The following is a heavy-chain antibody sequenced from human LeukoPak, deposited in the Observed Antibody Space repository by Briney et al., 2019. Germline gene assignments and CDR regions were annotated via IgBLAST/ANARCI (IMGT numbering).Heavy chain of an antibody. CDR3: ARQPGMTAKSWYFDF. J-gene: IGHJ2*01. Sequence: KPLTISCVSSGAPLTKYCTAWVRHMPGKGLEWMGIIHSGVSHTWYSPSFQGQVTISADKSISMAYLQWSSLTASDTAMYFCARQPGMTAKSWYFDFWGRGTLVTVSS. V-gene: IGHV5-51*01. D-gene: IGHD2-2*01. CDR2: IHSGVSHT. CDR1: GAPLTKYC.